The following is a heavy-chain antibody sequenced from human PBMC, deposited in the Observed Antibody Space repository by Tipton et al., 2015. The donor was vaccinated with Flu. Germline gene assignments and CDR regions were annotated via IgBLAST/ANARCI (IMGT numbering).Heavy chain of an antibody. CDR2: IKQDGSEK. V-gene: IGHV3-7*03. Sequence: SLRLSCAASGFTFSYYAMTWVRQAPGKGLEWVANIKQDGSEKHYVDSVKGRFTISRDNAKSSVYLQMNSLRVDDTAVYYCARAMDVWGKGTTVTVSS. J-gene: IGHJ6*04. CDR1: GFTFSYYA. CDR3: ARAMDV.